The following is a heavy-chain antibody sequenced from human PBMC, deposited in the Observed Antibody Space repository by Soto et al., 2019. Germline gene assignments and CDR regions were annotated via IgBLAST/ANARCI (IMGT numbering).Heavy chain of an antibody. CDR1: GYNFANYW. CDR2: IFPGDSNT. J-gene: IGHJ3*02. V-gene: IGHV5-51*01. CDR3: AAGYTTGPDAFDI. Sequence: GESLKISCKGSGYNFANYWIGWVRQMPGKGLEWMGMIFPGDSNTKNSPSLQGQITMSVDKSDSSAYLQWRSLKASDTAMYYCAAGYTTGPDAFDIWGQGTMVTVSS. D-gene: IGHD6-13*01.